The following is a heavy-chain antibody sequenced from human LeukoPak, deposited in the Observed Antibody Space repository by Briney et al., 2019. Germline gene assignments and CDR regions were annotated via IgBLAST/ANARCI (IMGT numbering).Heavy chain of an antibody. D-gene: IGHD2-21*02. V-gene: IGHV3-21*01. CDR2: ISSSSSYI. CDR1: GFTFSSYS. J-gene: IGHJ4*02. Sequence: GGSLRLSCAASGFTFSSYSMNWVRQAPGKGLEWVSSISSSSSYIYYADSVKGRFTISRDNAKNSLYLQMNSLRAEDTAVYYCASAYCGGDRYRFHDFDYWGQGTLVTVSS. CDR3: ASAYCGGDRYRFHDFDY.